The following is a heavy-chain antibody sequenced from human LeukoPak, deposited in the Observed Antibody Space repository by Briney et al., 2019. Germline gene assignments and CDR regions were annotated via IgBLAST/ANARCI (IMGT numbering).Heavy chain of an antibody. V-gene: IGHV3-48*01. CDR1: GCPFSSYS. D-gene: IGHD6-6*01. Sequence: PGGSLTLSCAASGCPFSSYSMNWVRQPPGKGLEWVSYISSSSSTIYNPDSVKGRFTLFRDNAKNSLYLQMNSLRAEGTAGYYCARYRPWYSSSPPNSDYWGRETLVSVP. CDR2: ISSSSSTI. J-gene: IGHJ4*02. CDR3: ARYRPWYSSSPPNSDY.